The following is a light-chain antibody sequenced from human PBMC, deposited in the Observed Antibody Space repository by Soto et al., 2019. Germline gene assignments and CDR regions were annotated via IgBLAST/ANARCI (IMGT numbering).Light chain of an antibody. CDR2: SNN. CDR3: AAWDDSLNAVL. Sequence: QSVLTQPPSASGTPGQGVTISCSGSSSNIGSNTVNWYQQLPGTAPKVLIYSNNQRPSGVPDRFSGSKSGTSASLGISGLQSEDEADYYCAAWDDSLNAVLFGGGTKVTVL. V-gene: IGLV1-44*01. CDR1: SSNIGSNT. J-gene: IGLJ2*01.